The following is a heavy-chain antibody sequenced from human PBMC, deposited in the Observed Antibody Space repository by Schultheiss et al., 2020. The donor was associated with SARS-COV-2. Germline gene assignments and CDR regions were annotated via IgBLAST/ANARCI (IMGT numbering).Heavy chain of an antibody. J-gene: IGHJ1*01. CDR1: GDSPRSYY. V-gene: IGHV4-59*01. Sequence: SQTLSLTCPVSGDSPRSYYWTWVRQPPGKGLEWIGYISNTGSTKYNPSLKSRVTISEDTSKKEFSLNLESVTVVDTAVYYCARDLGSGYPGWLNPWGQGILVTGLL. CDR2: ISNTGST. CDR3: ARDLGSGYPGWLNP. D-gene: IGHD3-22*01.